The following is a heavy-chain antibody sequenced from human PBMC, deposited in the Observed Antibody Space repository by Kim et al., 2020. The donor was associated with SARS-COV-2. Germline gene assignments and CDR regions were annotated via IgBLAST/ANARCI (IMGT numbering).Heavy chain of an antibody. CDR1: GFTFSSYW. CDR3: ARVGRFSIAARREEGAFDI. Sequence: GGSLRLSCAASGFTFSSYWMSWVRQAPGKGLEWVANIKQDGSEKYYVDSVKGRFTISRDNAKNSLYLQMNSLRAEDTAVYYCARVGRFSIAARREEGAFDIWGQGTMVTVSS. D-gene: IGHD6-6*01. CDR2: IKQDGSEK. J-gene: IGHJ3*02. V-gene: IGHV3-7*03.